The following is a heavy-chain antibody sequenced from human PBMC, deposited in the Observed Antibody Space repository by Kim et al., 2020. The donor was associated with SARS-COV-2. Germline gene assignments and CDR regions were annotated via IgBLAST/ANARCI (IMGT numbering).Heavy chain of an antibody. V-gene: IGHV3-74*03. J-gene: IGHJ4*02. CDR3: VRMRHYSGSDGFDY. D-gene: IGHD3-10*01. CDR2: INNDGSIA. CDR1: GFTLSSYW. Sequence: GWSLRLSCAPSGFTLSSYWMLWVRQVPGKGLVWVSRINNDGSIAQYADAVKGRFTISRDNAKNTLYLQMNSLRAEDTAVYYCVRMRHYSGSDGFDYWGQGALVTVSS.